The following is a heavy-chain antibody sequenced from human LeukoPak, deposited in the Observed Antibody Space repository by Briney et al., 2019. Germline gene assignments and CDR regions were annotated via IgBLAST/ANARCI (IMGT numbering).Heavy chain of an antibody. CDR3: ARDLRSDSNWFDP. Sequence: ASVKISCKASGYTFTIYYIHWVRQAPGQGLEWMGMINPNGGSTSYAQKFQGRVTVTRDTSTSTVYMELSSLTSEDTAVYYCARDLRSDSNWFDPWGQGTLVTVSS. V-gene: IGHV1-46*01. CDR2: INPNGGST. CDR1: GYTFTIYY. J-gene: IGHJ5*02. D-gene: IGHD1-26*01.